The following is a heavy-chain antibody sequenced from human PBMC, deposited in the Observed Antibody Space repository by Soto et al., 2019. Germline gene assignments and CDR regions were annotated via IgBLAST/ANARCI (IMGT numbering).Heavy chain of an antibody. J-gene: IGHJ4*02. CDR1: GFSFNDYT. CDR3: AKGYFYDSGYYFDY. Sequence: GGSLRLSCAASGFSFNDYTMHWVRQAPGKGLEWVSTISWTSGRVDYADSVKGRFTISRDNAKNSLYLQMNSLRAEDTALYYCAKGYFYDSGYYFDYWGQGTLVTVSS. V-gene: IGHV3-9*01. D-gene: IGHD3-22*01. CDR2: ISWTSGRV.